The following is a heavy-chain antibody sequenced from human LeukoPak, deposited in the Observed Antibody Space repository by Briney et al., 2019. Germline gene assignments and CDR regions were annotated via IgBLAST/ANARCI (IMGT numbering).Heavy chain of an antibody. V-gene: IGHV3-23*01. Sequence: PGGSLRLSCAASGFTFSSYAMSWVRQAPGKGLEGVSAISGSGGSTYYADSVKGRFTISRDNSKNTLYLKMNSLRAEDTAVYYCAKDWRRDCSGGSCYFDYWGQGTLVTVSS. CDR2: ISGSGGST. J-gene: IGHJ4*02. CDR1: GFTFSSYA. CDR3: AKDWRRDCSGGSCYFDY. D-gene: IGHD2-15*01.